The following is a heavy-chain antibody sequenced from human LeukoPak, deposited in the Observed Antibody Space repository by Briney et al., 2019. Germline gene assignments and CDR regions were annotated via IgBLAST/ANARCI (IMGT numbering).Heavy chain of an antibody. V-gene: IGHV4-59*01. CDR1: GGSISSYY. Sequence: SETLSLTCTVSGGSISSYYWSWIRQPPGKGLEWIGYIYYSGSTNYNPSLKSRVTISVDTSKNQFSLKLSSVTAADTAVYYCAREIPPGQDAFDFLGQGTMVTVSS. D-gene: IGHD1-14*01. CDR2: IYYSGST. CDR3: AREIPPGQDAFDF. J-gene: IGHJ3*01.